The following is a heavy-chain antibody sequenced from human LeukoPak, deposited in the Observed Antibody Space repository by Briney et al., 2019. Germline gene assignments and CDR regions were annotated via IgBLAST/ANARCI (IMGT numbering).Heavy chain of an antibody. J-gene: IGHJ4*02. CDR2: INSDGSST. Sequence: PGGSLRLSCAASGFTFSSYWMHWVRQAPGKGLVWVSRINSDGSSTSYADSVKGRFTISRDNAKNMLYLQMNSLRAEDTAVYYCAKESGYSYGENFDYWGQGTLVTVSS. CDR1: GFTFSSYW. CDR3: AKESGYSYGENFDY. D-gene: IGHD5-18*01. V-gene: IGHV3-74*01.